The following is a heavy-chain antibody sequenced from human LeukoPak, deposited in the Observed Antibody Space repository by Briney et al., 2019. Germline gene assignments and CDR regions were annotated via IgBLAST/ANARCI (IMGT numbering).Heavy chain of an antibody. J-gene: IGHJ4*02. Sequence: QAGGSLRLSCAASGFTFSSYAMSWVRQAPGKGLEWVSAISGSGGSTYYAESVKGRFTISRDNSKKMLYLQMNSLRAEDTAVYYCAKGTYGGNSGPDDYWGQGTLVTVSS. CDR1: GFTFSSYA. V-gene: IGHV3-23*01. CDR3: AKGTYGGNSGPDDY. D-gene: IGHD4-23*01. CDR2: ISGSGGST.